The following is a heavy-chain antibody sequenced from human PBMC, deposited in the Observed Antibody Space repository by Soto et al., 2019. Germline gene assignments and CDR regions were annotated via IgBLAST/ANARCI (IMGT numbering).Heavy chain of an antibody. V-gene: IGHV3-48*02. D-gene: IGHD1-1*01. CDR2: ISSSSTI. J-gene: IGHJ1*01. CDR1: GFTFSSYS. CDR3: ASTPTTHRDHPGY. Sequence: GGSLRLSCAASGFTFSSYSMNWVRQAPGKGLEWVSYISSSSTIYYADSVKDRFTISRDNAKNSLYLQMNSLRDDDTAVYYFASTPTTHRDHPGYCGQGSLVPVSS.